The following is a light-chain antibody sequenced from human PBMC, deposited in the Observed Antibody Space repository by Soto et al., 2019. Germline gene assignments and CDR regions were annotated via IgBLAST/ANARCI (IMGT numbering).Light chain of an antibody. CDR2: GAS. J-gene: IGKJ4*01. CDR3: QQYGGSPRVT. Sequence: EIVLTQSPGTLSLSPGERATLSCRASQSVSSNYLAWYQQKPGQAPRLLIYGASSRATGIPDRFIGSGSWTDFTLPISRLEPEDYAVYYCQQYGGSPRVTFGGGTKVEIK. V-gene: IGKV3-20*01. CDR1: QSVSSNY.